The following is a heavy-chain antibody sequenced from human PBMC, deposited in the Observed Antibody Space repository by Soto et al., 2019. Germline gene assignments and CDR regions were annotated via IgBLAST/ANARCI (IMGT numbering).Heavy chain of an antibody. CDR3: ARDSKWLIINGNWFDS. D-gene: IGHD5-12*01. CDR1: GYSFINYG. CDR2: ISGSNGAT. Sequence: ASVKVSCKFSGYSFINYGMTWVRQAPGQGLEWMGWISGSNGATNYAQRFQGRVTLATDTSTNTAYMELRSLRLDDTAVYYCARDSKWLIINGNWFDSWGQGTRVTAS. V-gene: IGHV1-18*04. J-gene: IGHJ5*01.